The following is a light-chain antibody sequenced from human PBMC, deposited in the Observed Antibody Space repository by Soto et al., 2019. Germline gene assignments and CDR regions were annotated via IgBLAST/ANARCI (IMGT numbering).Light chain of an antibody. CDR3: QQYGSSQGT. CDR1: QGVSSY. J-gene: IGKJ1*01. CDR2: DAS. V-gene: IGKV3-11*01. Sequence: EIVLTQSPATLSLSPGGRATLSCRASQGVSSYLAWYQQKPGQAPRLLIYDASNRATGISARFSGSGSGTDFTLTISSLEPEDFAVYYCQQYGSSQGTFGQGTKV.